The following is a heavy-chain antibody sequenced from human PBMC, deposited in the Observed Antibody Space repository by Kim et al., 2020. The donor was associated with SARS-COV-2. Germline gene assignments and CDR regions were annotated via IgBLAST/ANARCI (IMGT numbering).Heavy chain of an antibody. V-gene: IGHV4-61*01. Sequence: SETLSLTCTVSGGSVSSGSYYWSWIRQPPGKGLEWIGYIYYSGSTNYNSSLKSRVTISVDTSKNQFSLKLSSVTAADTAVYYCARVPGAAIFGVVIVRGGMDVWGQGTTVTVSS. D-gene: IGHD3-3*01. CDR3: ARVPGAAIFGVVIVRGGMDV. CDR1: GGSVSSGSYY. CDR2: IYYSGST. J-gene: IGHJ6*02.